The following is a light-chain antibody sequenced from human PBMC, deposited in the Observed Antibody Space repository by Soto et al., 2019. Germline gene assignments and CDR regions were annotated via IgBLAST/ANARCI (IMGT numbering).Light chain of an antibody. CDR3: QQLNTYPVT. CDR1: QSISSY. V-gene: IGKV1-9*01. J-gene: IGKJ4*01. Sequence: DIQMTQSPSSLSASVGDRVTITCRASQSISSYLNWYQQKPGRAPKLLISAASTLQSGVPARFSGSGSGTDFTLSITSLQPEDFATYYFQQLNTYPVTFGGGTKVEIK. CDR2: AAS.